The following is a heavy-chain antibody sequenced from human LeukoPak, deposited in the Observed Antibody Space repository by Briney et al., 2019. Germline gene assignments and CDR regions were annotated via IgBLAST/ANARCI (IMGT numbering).Heavy chain of an antibody. Sequence: PSETLSLTCADYGGSFSDCSWTWIRQPPGKGLEWIGYIYTSGSTHYNPSLKSRVTMSVDTSKNQFSLRLSSVTAADTAVYYCAGHRAEMATTTDDAFDMWGQGTMVSVSS. CDR3: AGHRAEMATTTDDAFDM. CDR1: GGSFSDCS. D-gene: IGHD5-24*01. V-gene: IGHV4-4*09. J-gene: IGHJ3*02. CDR2: IYTSGST.